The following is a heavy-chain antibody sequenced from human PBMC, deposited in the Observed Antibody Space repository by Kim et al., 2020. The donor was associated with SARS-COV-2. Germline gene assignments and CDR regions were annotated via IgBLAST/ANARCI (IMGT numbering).Heavy chain of an antibody. D-gene: IGHD3-22*01. CDR1: GDSVSSNSNT. Sequence: SQTLSLTCAISGDSVSSNSNTWNWIRQSPSRGLEWLGRTYYRSKWYNDCAVSVKSRIAINPDTSKNQFSLQLNSVTPEDTAVYYCARGIHNHDSSGSGVHLGVDVWGQGTTVAVSS. V-gene: IGHV6-1*01. J-gene: IGHJ6*02. CDR3: ARGIHNHDSSGSGVHLGVDV. CDR2: TYYRSKWYN.